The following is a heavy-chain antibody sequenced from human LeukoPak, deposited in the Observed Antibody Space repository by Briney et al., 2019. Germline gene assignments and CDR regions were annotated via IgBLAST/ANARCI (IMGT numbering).Heavy chain of an antibody. J-gene: IGHJ4*02. V-gene: IGHV3-7*03. CDR2: IRQDESEK. CDR1: GFSFSTYW. D-gene: IGHD6-13*01. Sequence: GGSLGLSCAASGFSFSTYWMGWVRQAPGKGLEWVASIRQDESEKYYVDSVKGRFTISRDNTKNSLYLQMNSLRVEDTAVYYCASGRQLGRWGQGTLVTVSS. CDR3: ASGRQLGR.